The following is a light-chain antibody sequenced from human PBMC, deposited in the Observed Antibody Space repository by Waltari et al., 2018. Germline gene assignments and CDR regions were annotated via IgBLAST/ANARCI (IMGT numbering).Light chain of an antibody. CDR1: QSVSSN. Sequence: EIVMTQSPATLSVSPGERATLPCRASQSVSSNLAWYQQKPGQAPRLLIYGASTRATGIPARFSGSESGTEFTLTISSMQSEDFAVYYCQQYNNWPPYTFGQGTKLEIK. J-gene: IGKJ2*01. V-gene: IGKV3-15*01. CDR2: GAS. CDR3: QQYNNWPPYT.